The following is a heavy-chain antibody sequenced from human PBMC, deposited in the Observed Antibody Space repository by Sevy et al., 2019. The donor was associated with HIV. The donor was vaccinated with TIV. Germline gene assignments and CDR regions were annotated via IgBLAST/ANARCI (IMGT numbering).Heavy chain of an antibody. CDR2: FDPEDGET. V-gene: IGHV1-24*01. D-gene: IGHD3-22*01. CDR1: GKKVTQLA. CDR3: ATTKDYYESSGSPFDD. J-gene: IGHJ4*02. Sequence: GASVKVSCKVSGKKVTQLAMHWVRQAPGKGLEWMATFDPEDGETFYAQNFQGRVAMTEDTSRDTAYMELSSLRSEDAAVYYCATTKDYYESSGSPFDDWGQGTLVTVSS.